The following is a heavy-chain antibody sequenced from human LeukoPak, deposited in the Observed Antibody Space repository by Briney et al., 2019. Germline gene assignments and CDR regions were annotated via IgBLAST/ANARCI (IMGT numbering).Heavy chain of an antibody. CDR2: ISSSSSYI. D-gene: IGHD3-3*01. J-gene: IGHJ6*03. V-gene: IGHV3-21*01. Sequence: GGSLRLSCAASGFTFSSYSMNWVRQAPGKGLEWVSSISSSSSYIYYADSVKGRFTVSRDNAKNSLYLQMNTLRAEDTAVYYCARGFDSYYYMDVWGKGTTVTISS. CDR1: GFTFSSYS. CDR3: ARGFDSYYYMDV.